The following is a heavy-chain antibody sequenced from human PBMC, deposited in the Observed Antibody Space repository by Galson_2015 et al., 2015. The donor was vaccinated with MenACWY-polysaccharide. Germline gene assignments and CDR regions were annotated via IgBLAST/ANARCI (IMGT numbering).Heavy chain of an antibody. Sequence: CAASGFTFSTYWMHWVRQAPGRGLVWVSRIKSDGSSTNYADSVKGRFTISRDNAKNTLYLQMNSLRAEDTAVYYCVRGGFYYGSWGQGTLVTVSS. J-gene: IGHJ5*02. CDR1: GFTFSTYW. CDR2: IKSDGSST. D-gene: IGHD3-10*01. CDR3: VRGGFYYGS. V-gene: IGHV3-74*01.